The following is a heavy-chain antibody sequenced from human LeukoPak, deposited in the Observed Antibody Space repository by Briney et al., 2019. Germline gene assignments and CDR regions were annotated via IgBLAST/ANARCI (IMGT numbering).Heavy chain of an antibody. CDR1: GLIFSDHY. Sequence: RAGGSLRLSCTASGLIFSDHYMDWVRQAPGKGLEWVGRIRNKADGHTTEYAPSVKGRFTISRDDSKNSLYLQMSSLKTEDTAVYFCARPGYSSGDIDHWGQGTLVTVSS. D-gene: IGHD6-19*01. V-gene: IGHV3-72*01. CDR3: ARPGYSSGDIDH. J-gene: IGHJ4*02. CDR2: IRNKADGHTT.